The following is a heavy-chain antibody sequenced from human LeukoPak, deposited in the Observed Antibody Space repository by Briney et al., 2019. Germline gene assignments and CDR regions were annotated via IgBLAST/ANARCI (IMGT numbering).Heavy chain of an antibody. V-gene: IGHV3-43*02. J-gene: IGHJ4*02. CDR2: ISGDGGST. D-gene: IGHD3-10*01. Sequence: GGSLSLSCAASGFTFDYYAMHWVRQAPGKGLEWVSLISGDGGSTYYADSVKGRFTISRDNAKNSLYLQMNSLRAEDTAVYYCARDNVGPGGSGFDYWGQGTLVTVSS. CDR3: ARDNVGPGGSGFDY. CDR1: GFTFDYYA.